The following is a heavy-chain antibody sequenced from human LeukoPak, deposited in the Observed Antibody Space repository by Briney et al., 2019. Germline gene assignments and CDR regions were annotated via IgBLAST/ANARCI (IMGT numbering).Heavy chain of an antibody. J-gene: IGHJ4*02. CDR1: GGSISSSSYY. D-gene: IGHD2-15*01. CDR3: ARANLYWDIVVVVTKRYYFDY. Sequence: PSETLSLTCTVSGGSISSSSYYWGWIRQPPGKGLEWIGSIYYSGSTYYNPSLKSRVTISVDTSKNQFSLKLSSVTAADTAVYYCARANLYWDIVVVVTKRYYFDYWGQGTLVTVSS. V-gene: IGHV4-39*01. CDR2: IYYSGST.